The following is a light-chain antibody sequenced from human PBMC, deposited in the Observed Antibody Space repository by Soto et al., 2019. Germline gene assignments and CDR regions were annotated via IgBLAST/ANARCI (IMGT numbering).Light chain of an antibody. CDR3: QQYNNWPPWT. CDR1: QSVSSN. Sequence: EIVMTQSPATLSVSPGERATLSCRASQSVSSNLAWYQQKPGLAPRLLIYGASTRATGIPVRFSGSGSGTEFTLTISSLQSEDFAVYYCQQYNNWPPWTFGRGTKVEIK. V-gene: IGKV3-15*01. CDR2: GAS. J-gene: IGKJ1*01.